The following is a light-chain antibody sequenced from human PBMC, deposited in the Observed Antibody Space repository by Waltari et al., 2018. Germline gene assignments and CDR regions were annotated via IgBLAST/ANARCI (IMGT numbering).Light chain of an antibody. J-gene: IGLJ2*01. CDR1: SGDVGDYHY. Sequence: QSALTQPRSVSGSPGQSVTIPCTGTSGDVGDYHYVSWYQEQPGKAPRLTIYAVSERPSGVPDRFSASKSGNTASLTISGLQAEDEGSYHCCSRAGSSVVFGGGTKLTVL. CDR2: AVS. CDR3: CSRAGSSVV. V-gene: IGLV2-11*01.